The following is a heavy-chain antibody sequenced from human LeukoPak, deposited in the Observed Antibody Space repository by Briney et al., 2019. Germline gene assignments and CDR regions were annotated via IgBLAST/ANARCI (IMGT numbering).Heavy chain of an antibody. CDR2: IYYSGST. J-gene: IGHJ4*02. D-gene: IGHD3-10*01. CDR1: GGSISSSSYY. Sequence: PSETLSLTCTVSGGSISSSSYYWGWIRQPPGKGLEWIGSIYYSGSTYYNPSLKSRVTISVDTSKNQFSLKLSSVTAADTAVYYCARHEITMVRGVIPYYFDYWGRGTLVTVSS. CDR3: ARHEITMVRGVIPYYFDY. V-gene: IGHV4-39*01.